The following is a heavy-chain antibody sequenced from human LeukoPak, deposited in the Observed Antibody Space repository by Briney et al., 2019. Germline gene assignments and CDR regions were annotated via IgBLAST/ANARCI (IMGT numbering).Heavy chain of an antibody. V-gene: IGHV4-39*01. CDR2: IYYSGST. J-gene: IGHJ4*02. Sequence: TSETLSLTCTVSGASFSSSTYYWGWIRQPPGKGLEWIGSIYYSGSTYYNPSLKSRVTMSVDTSKNQFPLKLSSVTAAGTAVYYCARHAGGISATGTRPFDYWGQGTLVTVSS. D-gene: IGHD6-13*01. CDR3: ARHAGGISATGTRPFDY. CDR1: GASFSSSTYY.